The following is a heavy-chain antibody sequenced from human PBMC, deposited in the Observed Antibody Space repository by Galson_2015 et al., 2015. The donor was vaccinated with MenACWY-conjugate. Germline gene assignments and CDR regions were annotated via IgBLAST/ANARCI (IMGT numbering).Heavy chain of an antibody. CDR3: ARDLAPYSRVWYDAFDF. V-gene: IGHV3-48*04. CDR2: ISSSSDTI. CDR1: GFTFSSYP. J-gene: IGHJ3*01. D-gene: IGHD6-19*01. Sequence: SLRLSCAASGFTFSSYPMSWVRQAPGKGLEWVSYISSSSDTIYYAESVKGRFTISRDNAKNSLYLQMSSLRAEDTATYYCARDLAPYSRVWYDAFDFWGQGTMAFVSS.